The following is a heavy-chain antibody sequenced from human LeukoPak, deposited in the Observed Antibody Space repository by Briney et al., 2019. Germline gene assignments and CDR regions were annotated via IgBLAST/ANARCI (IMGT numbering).Heavy chain of an antibody. CDR2: INHSGNT. Sequence: PSETLSLTCAVYGGSFSGYFWSWIRQPPGKGLEWIGEINHSGNTNYNPSLKSRATISVDTSKNQFSLKLSSVTAADTAVYYCAIAAGAVDVWGKGTMVTVSS. J-gene: IGHJ6*04. D-gene: IGHD6-13*01. V-gene: IGHV4-34*01. CDR3: AIAAGAVDV. CDR1: GGSFSGYF.